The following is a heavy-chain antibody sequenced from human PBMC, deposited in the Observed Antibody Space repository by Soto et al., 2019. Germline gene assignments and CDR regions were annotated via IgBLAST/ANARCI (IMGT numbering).Heavy chain of an antibody. Sequence: QITLKESGPTLVKPTQTLTLTCTFSGFSLSTSGVGVGWIRQPPGKALEWLALIYWDDDKRYSPSLKSRLTITKNTSKNHVILTMTNMDTVNTATYYCAHEGWLQCFDYWGQGTLVTVSS. J-gene: IGHJ4*02. V-gene: IGHV2-5*02. D-gene: IGHD5-12*01. CDR2: IYWDDDK. CDR3: AHEGWLQCFDY. CDR1: GFSLSTSGVG.